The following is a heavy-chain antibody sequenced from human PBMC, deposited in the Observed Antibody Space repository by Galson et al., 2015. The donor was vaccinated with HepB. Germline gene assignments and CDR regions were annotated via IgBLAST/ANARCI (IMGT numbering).Heavy chain of an antibody. CDR1: GDSMRSQY. D-gene: IGHD2-8*01. CDR2: ISYSGST. CDR3: ARDVLDIYATTYYKYSGMDV. V-gene: IGHV4-59*11. Sequence: SETLSLTCSVSGDSMRSQYWSWVRQPPGKGLEWIGYISYSGSTDYNPSLKSRVTISADTSKNQFSLKLTSVTAADTAMYYCARDVLDIYATTYYKYSGMDVWGRGTTVTVSS. J-gene: IGHJ6*02.